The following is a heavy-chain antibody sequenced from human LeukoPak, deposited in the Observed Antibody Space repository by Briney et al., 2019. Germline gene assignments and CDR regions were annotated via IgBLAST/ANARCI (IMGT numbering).Heavy chain of an antibody. V-gene: IGHV3-23*01. CDR1: GFTFSSYA. D-gene: IGHD6-13*01. J-gene: IGHJ4*02. Sequence: GGSLRLSCAASGFTFSSYAMSWVRQAPGKGLEWVSAISGSGGSTYYADSVKGRFTISRDNSKNTLYLQMNSLRADDTAVYYCAKDPSSSWFGDYFDYWGQGTLVTVSS. CDR2: ISGSGGST. CDR3: AKDPSSSWFGDYFDY.